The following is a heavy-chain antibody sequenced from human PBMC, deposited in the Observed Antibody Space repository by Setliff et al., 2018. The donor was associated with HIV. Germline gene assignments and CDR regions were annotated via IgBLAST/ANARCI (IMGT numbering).Heavy chain of an antibody. J-gene: IGHJ4*02. CDR3: ARLTTTYYYDSSAYYHPV. Sequence: LSLTCAVYGRSFSGYYWSWIRQPPGKGLEWIGEINHSGSTNYNPSLKSRVTISVDTSKNQFSLKLSSVTAADTAVFYCARLTTTYYYDSSAYYHPVWGQGTLVTVSS. D-gene: IGHD3-22*01. V-gene: IGHV4-34*01. CDR2: INHSGST. CDR1: GRSFSGYY.